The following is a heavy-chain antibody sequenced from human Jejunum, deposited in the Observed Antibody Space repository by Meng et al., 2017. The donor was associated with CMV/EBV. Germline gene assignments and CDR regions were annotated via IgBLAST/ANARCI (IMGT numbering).Heavy chain of an antibody. D-gene: IGHD3-10*01. CDR2: ITTYNGNT. Sequence: ISWVRQAPGQGLEWMGRITTYNGNTNYAQNLQGRVTMTTDTSTSTAYMELRSLRSDDTAVYYCARERELTYYYGSGSYPSGAFDIWGQGTMVTLSS. V-gene: IGHV1-18*01. J-gene: IGHJ3*02. CDR3: ARERELTYYYGSGSYPSGAFDI.